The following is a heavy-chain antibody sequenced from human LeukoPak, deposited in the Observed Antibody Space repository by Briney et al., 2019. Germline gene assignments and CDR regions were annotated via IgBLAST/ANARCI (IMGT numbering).Heavy chain of an antibody. CDR2: INHSGST. J-gene: IGHJ4*02. CDR3: ARADIAWNPAYY. D-gene: IGHD1-1*01. V-gene: IGHV4-34*01. Sequence: PSETLSLTCAVYGGSFSGYYWSWIRRPPGKGLEWIGEINHSGSTNYNPSLKSRVTFSINKSQNQVFLNLGSVTAADTAVYYCARADIAWNPAYYWGQGTLAIVSS. CDR1: GGSFSGYY.